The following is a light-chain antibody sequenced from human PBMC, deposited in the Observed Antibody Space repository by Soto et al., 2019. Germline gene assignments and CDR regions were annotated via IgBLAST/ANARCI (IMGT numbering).Light chain of an antibody. CDR3: SSYTSSSTLYV. CDR1: SSDDRTYNY. Sequence: QSALTQPASVSGSPGQSITISCTGTSSDDRTYNYVSWYQQHPGKAPKLIIYDVSNRPSGVSNRFSGSNSGNTASLTISGLQAEDEADYYCSSYTSSSTLYVFATGTKLTVL. J-gene: IGLJ1*01. CDR2: DVS. V-gene: IGLV2-14*01.